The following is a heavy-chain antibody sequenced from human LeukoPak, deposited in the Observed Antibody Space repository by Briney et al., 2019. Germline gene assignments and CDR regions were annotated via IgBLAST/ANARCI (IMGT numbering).Heavy chain of an antibody. Sequence: PGGSLRLSCAASGFTFSSYWMTWVRQAPGKGLEWVANIKQNGSEKYYVDSVKGRFTISRDNAKNSLYLQMKSLRAEDTAGYYCATDYGGNSGDYWGQGTLVTVSA. J-gene: IGHJ4*02. D-gene: IGHD4-23*01. CDR3: ATDYGGNSGDY. V-gene: IGHV3-7*03. CDR1: GFTFSSYW. CDR2: IKQNGSEK.